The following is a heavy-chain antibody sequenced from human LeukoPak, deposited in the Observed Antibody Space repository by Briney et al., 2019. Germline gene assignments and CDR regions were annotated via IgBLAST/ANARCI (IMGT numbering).Heavy chain of an antibody. V-gene: IGHV6-1*01. J-gene: IGHJ6*02. CDR1: GDSVSSDSAG. Sequence: SQTLSLTCAISGDSVSSDSAGWNWIRQSPSRGLEWLGKTYYRSKWYTEYALSVKSRVSINPDTSKNQFSLQLNSMTPEDTAAYYCTRTRDYAMDVWGQGTTVTVSS. CDR2: TYYRSKWYT. CDR3: TRTRDYAMDV.